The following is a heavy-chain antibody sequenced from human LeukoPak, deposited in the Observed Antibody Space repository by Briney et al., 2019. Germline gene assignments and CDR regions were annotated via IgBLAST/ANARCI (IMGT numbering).Heavy chain of an antibody. Sequence: SETLSLTCAVYGGSFSGYYWSWIRQPPGKGLEWIGEINHSGSTNYNPSLKSRVTISVDTSKNQFSLRLSSVTAADTAVYYCARGLKLGYWGQGTLVAVSS. CDR1: GGSFSGYY. J-gene: IGHJ4*02. D-gene: IGHD7-27*01. V-gene: IGHV4-34*01. CDR3: ARGLKLGY. CDR2: INHSGST.